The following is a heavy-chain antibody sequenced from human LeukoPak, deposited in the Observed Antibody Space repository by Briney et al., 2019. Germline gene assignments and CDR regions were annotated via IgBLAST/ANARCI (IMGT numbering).Heavy chain of an antibody. J-gene: IGHJ6*02. CDR2: IIPIFGMA. D-gene: IGHD5-24*01. Sequence: GASVKVSCKASGGTFSSYAISWVRQAPGQGLEWMGRIIPIFGMANYAQKFQGRVTITADKSTSTAYMELSSLRSEDTAVYYCAREGDGYNPYYYYYGMDVWGQGTTVTVSS. CDR1: GGTFSSYA. CDR3: AREGDGYNPYYYYYGMDV. V-gene: IGHV1-69*04.